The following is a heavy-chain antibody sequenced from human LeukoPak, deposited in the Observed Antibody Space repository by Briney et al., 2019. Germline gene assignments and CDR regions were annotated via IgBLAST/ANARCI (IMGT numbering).Heavy chain of an antibody. Sequence: GGSLRLSCAASGFTVSSNYMSWVRQAPGKGLEWVSLIYSGGSTYYADSVKGRFTISRDNSKNTLYLQMNTLRVEDTAVYYCARGARTGTTWYYGMDVWGQGTTVTVSS. CDR3: ARGARTGTTWYYGMDV. CDR1: GFTVSSNY. J-gene: IGHJ6*02. CDR2: IYSGGST. D-gene: IGHD1-7*01. V-gene: IGHV3-66*01.